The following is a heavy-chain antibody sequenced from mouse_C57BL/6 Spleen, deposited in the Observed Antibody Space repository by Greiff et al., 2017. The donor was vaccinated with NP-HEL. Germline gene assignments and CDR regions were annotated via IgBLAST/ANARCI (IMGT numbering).Heavy chain of an antibody. CDR2: ISAGGSYT. CDR1: GFTFSSYA. Sequence: DVKLVESGGGLVKPGGSLKLSCAASGFTFSSYAMSWVRQTPEKRLEWVATISAGGSYTYYPDNVKGRFTISRDNAKNNLYLQMSHLKSEDTAMYYCSRVYGNYDGSGFADWGQGTLVTVAA. V-gene: IGHV5-4*03. J-gene: IGHJ3*01. D-gene: IGHD2-10*02. CDR3: SRVYGNYDGSGFAD.